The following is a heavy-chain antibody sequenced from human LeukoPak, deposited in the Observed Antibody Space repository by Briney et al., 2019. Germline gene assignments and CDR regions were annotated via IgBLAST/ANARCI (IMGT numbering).Heavy chain of an antibody. CDR1: GFTFSSYG. CDR2: ISYDGSNK. V-gene: IGHV3-30*18. Sequence: GRSLRLSCAASGFTFSSYGMHWVRQAPGKGLEWVAVISYDGSNKYYADSVKGRSTISRDNSKNTLYLQMNSLRAEDTAVYYCAKGGTIFSPYGMDVWGQGTTVTVSS. J-gene: IGHJ6*02. D-gene: IGHD3-9*01. CDR3: AKGGTIFSPYGMDV.